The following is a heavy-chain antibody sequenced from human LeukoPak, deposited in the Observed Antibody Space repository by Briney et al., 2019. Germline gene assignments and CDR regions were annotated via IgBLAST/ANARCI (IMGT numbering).Heavy chain of an antibody. D-gene: IGHD1-26*01. J-gene: IGHJ4*02. CDR3: ARGTVGGSYFDY. Sequence: GGSLRFSCAASEFIFSNYWMSWVRQAPGKGLEWVANIKQDGSEKYFVDSVKGRFTISRDNAKNSLYLQMNSLRAEDTAVYYCARGTVGGSYFDYWGQGTLVAVSS. V-gene: IGHV3-7*03. CDR1: EFIFSNYW. CDR2: IKQDGSEK.